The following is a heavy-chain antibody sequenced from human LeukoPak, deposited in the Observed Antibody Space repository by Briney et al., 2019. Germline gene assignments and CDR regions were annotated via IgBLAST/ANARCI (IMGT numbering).Heavy chain of an antibody. V-gene: IGHV4-34*01. CDR1: GGSFSGYY. CDR2: INHSGST. D-gene: IGHD3-3*01. J-gene: IGHJ4*02. CDR3: SRRRFLRFRPYSFDY. Sequence: SETLSLTSAVYGGSFSGYYWSWIRQPPGKGLECIGEINHSGSTNYNPSLKSRVTISVDTSKNQISLKLSSVTAADTAVDYCSRRRFLRFRPYSFDYWGQGTLVTVCS.